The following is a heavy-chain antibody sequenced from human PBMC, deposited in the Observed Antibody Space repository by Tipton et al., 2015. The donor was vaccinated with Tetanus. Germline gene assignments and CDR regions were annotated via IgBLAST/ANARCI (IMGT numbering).Heavy chain of an antibody. CDR1: GFTVRDFY. Sequence: SLRLSCAVSGFTVRDFYMSWVRQAPGKGLEWVSIIYSGGSTYYADSVKGRFTISRDNSKNTLYLQMNSLRVEDTAVYYCARDFEWSFDYWGRGTLVTVSS. V-gene: IGHV3-66*01. D-gene: IGHD3-3*01. CDR3: ARDFEWSFDY. J-gene: IGHJ4*02. CDR2: IYSGGST.